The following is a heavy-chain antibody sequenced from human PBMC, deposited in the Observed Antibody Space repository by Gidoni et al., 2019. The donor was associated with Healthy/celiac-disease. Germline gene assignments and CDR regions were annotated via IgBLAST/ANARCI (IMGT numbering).Heavy chain of an antibody. J-gene: IGHJ3*02. V-gene: IGHV3-11*01. D-gene: IGHD4-17*01. CDR1: GFTSSDYY. CDR2: IISSGSTI. CDR3: ARGDGDKRQNAFDI. Sequence: QVQLVESGGGLVKPGGSLRLSCAASGFTSSDYYMSWIRQAPGKGMEWVSYIISSGSTIYYADSVKGRFTISRDNANNSLYLQINSLRAEDTAVYYCARGDGDKRQNAFDIWGQGTMVTVSS.